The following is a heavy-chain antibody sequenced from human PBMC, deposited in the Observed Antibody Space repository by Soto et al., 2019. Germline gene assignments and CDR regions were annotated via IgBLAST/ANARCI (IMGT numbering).Heavy chain of an antibody. CDR1: GGTFNMYA. D-gene: IGHD3-16*02. J-gene: IGHJ4*02. CDR3: ARSIGSGGVIGGFDY. Sequence: QVQLVQSGAEVRKPGSAVRVSCKASGGTFNMYAMNWVRQAPGQGLEWMAGIIPIFDTPRYSQQFQGRVTITVDXSTSTAYMELSSLRSEDTAIYYCARSIGSGGVIGGFDYWGQGTLVTVAS. CDR2: IIPIFDTP. V-gene: IGHV1-69*01.